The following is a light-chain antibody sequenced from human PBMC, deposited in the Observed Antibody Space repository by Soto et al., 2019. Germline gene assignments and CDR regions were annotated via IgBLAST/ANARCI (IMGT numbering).Light chain of an antibody. Sequence: EVVLTQSPGSLSLSPGERATLSCRASQSVMSNYLAWYQQKPGQPPRLLIYGASSRATGIPDRFSGSGSGTDFTLTISRLDPEDLAVYYCQQFGASLTWTFGQGTKVEIK. CDR1: QSVMSNY. J-gene: IGKJ1*01. V-gene: IGKV3-20*01. CDR2: GAS. CDR3: QQFGASLTWT.